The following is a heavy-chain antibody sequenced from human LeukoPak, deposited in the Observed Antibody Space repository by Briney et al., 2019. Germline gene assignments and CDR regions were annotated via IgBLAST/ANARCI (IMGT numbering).Heavy chain of an antibody. CDR1: GFSLSTRGVG. CDR3: AHSPPPAKYSSSWYDWGY. V-gene: IGHV2-5*01. Sequence: SGPTLLKPTRTLTLTFTFSGFSLSTRGVGVGWIRQPPVKALEWPSLISWHDDKRYSPSLKSRLTITKDTSKNQVVLTMTNMDPVDTATYYCAHSPPPAKYSSSWYDWGYWGQGTLVTVSS. CDR2: ISWHDDK. D-gene: IGHD6-13*01. J-gene: IGHJ4*02.